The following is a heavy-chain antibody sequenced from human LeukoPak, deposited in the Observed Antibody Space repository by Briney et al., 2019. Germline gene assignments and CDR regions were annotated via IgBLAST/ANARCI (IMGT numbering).Heavy chain of an antibody. V-gene: IGHV3-30*18. CDR3: ANARSGALDY. J-gene: IGHJ4*02. CDR2: ISYDGSNK. Sequence: GRSLRLSCAASGFTLSSYGMHWVRQAPGKGLEWVAVISYDGSNKYYADSVKGRFTISRDNSKNTLYLQMNSLRAEDTAVYYCANARSGALDYWGQGTLVTVSS. D-gene: IGHD3-10*01. CDR1: GFTLSSYG.